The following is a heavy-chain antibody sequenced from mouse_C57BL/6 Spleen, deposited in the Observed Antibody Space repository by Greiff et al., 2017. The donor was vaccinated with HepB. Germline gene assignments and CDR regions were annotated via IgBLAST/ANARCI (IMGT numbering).Heavy chain of an antibody. J-gene: IGHJ3*01. CDR1: GYTFTSYW. Sequence: QVHVKQPGAELVKPGASVKLSCKASGYTFTSYWMHWVKQRPGRGLEWIGRIDPNSGGTKYNEKFKSKATLTVDKPSSTAYMQLSSLTSEDSAVYYCAREDYDYAGGLSWFAYWGQGTLVTVSA. CDR2: IDPNSGGT. D-gene: IGHD2-4*01. CDR3: AREDYDYAGGLSWFAY. V-gene: IGHV1-72*01.